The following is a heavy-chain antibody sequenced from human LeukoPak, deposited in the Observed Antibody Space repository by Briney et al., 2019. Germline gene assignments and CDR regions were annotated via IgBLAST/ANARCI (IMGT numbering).Heavy chain of an antibody. CDR3: ARCRDGYWSFDY. J-gene: IGHJ4*02. V-gene: IGHV1-69*01. D-gene: IGHD5-24*01. CDR2: IIPIFGTA. Sequence: PGGSLRLSCAASGFTFSSYAISWVRQAPGQGLEWMGGIIPIFGTANYAQKFQGRVTITADESTSTAYMELSSLRSEDTAVYYCARCRDGYWSFDYWGQGTLVTVSS. CDR1: GFTFSSYA.